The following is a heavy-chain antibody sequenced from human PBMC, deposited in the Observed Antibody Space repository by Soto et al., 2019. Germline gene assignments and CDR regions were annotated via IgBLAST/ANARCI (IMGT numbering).Heavy chain of an antibody. V-gene: IGHV1-2*04. J-gene: IGHJ6*02. CDR1: GYTFTGYY. Sequence: QVQLVQSGAEVKKPGASVKVSCKASGYTFTGYYIHWVRQAPGQGLEWMGWINPESGGTNYAQKFQGWVTMTRDTSISTVYMELSRLKSDDTAVYYCARDGNWRAYYYFGMDVWGQGTTVTVSS. D-gene: IGHD1-20*01. CDR2: INPESGGT. CDR3: ARDGNWRAYYYFGMDV.